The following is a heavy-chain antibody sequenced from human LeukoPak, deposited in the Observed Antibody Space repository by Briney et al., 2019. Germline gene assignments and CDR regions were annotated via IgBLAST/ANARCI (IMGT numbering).Heavy chain of an antibody. D-gene: IGHD6-13*01. Sequence: SETLSLTCTVSGGSISSSSYYWGWIRQPPGQGLEWIGSIYYSGSTYYNPSLKSRVTISVDTSKNQSSLKLSSVTAADTAVYYCARGPGKQQLVGRFDPWGQGTLVTVSS. CDR1: GGSISSSSYY. CDR3: ARGPGKQQLVGRFDP. CDR2: IYYSGST. J-gene: IGHJ5*02. V-gene: IGHV4-39*07.